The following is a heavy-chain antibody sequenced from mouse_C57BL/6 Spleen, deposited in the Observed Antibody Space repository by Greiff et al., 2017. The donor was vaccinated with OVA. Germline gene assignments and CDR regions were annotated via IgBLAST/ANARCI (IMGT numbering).Heavy chain of an antibody. V-gene: IGHV1-5*01. CDR1: GYTFTSYW. CDR3: TGVITTVVATNAMDY. J-gene: IGHJ4*01. Sequence: VQLQQSGTVLARPGASVKMSCKTSGYTFTSYWMHWVKQRPGQGLEWIGAIYPGNSDTSYNQKFKGKAKLTAVTSASTAYMELSSLTNEDSAVYYCTGVITTVVATNAMDYWGQGTSVTVSS. CDR2: IYPGNSDT. D-gene: IGHD1-1*01.